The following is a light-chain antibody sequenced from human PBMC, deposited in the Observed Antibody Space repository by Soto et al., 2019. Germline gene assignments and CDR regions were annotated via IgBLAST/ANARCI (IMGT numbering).Light chain of an antibody. CDR3: QQYNSYWT. CDR2: DAS. V-gene: IGKV1-5*01. J-gene: IGKJ1*01. CDR1: QSISSW. Sequence: DIQMTQSPSNLSASVGDRVTITGRASQSISSWLAWYQQKPGKAPKLLIYDASSLESGVPSRFSGSGSGTEFTLTISSLQPDDFATYYCQQYNSYWTFGQGTKVEIK.